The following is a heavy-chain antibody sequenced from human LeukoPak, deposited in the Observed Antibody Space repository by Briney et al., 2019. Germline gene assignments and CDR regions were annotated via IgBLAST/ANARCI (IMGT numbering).Heavy chain of an antibody. CDR2: IWYDGSNK. Sequence: GGSLRLSCAASGFTFSSYGMHWVRQAPGKGLEWVAVIWYDGSNKYYADSVKGRFTISRDNSKNTLYLQMNSLRAEDTAVYYCASSYCCSTSCYDLDYWGQGTLVTVSS. V-gene: IGHV3-33*01. CDR3: ASSYCCSTSCYDLDY. J-gene: IGHJ4*02. D-gene: IGHD2-2*01. CDR1: GFTFSSYG.